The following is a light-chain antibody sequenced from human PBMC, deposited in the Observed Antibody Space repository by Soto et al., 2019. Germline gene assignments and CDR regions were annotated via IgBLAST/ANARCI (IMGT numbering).Light chain of an antibody. CDR2: EVT. CDR1: SSDVGRYNY. J-gene: IGLJ3*02. V-gene: IGLV2-8*01. CDR3: SSYAGSNNLV. Sequence: QSALTQPPSASGSPGQSVTISCTGTSSDVGRYNYVSWYQQNPGKAPKLLIYEVTKRPSGVPDRFSGSKSGNTASLTVSGLQAEDGGDYYCSSYAGSNNLVFGGGTKVTVL.